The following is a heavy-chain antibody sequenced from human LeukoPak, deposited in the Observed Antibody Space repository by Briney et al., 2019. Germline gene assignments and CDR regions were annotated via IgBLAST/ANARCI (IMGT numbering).Heavy chain of an antibody. D-gene: IGHD1-26*01. CDR3: VTDGVGPDC. V-gene: IGHV3-74*03. Sequence: PGGSLRLAFSSSGFTLCRAMMPWGRQAPGTGLVWVSRITDDATTTYADSVRGRFTISRDNAKNILYLQMNSLRAEDTAVYYCVTDGVGPDCWGKAFLVPVSS. J-gene: IGHJ4*02. CDR2: ITDDATT. CDR1: GFTLCRAM.